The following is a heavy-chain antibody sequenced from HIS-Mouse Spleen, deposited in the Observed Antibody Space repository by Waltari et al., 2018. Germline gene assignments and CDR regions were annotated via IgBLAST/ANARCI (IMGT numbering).Heavy chain of an antibody. CDR3: AKKDPLTGDFDY. D-gene: IGHD7-27*01. CDR2: ISWNSGSI. Sequence: EVQLVESGGGLVQPGRSLRLSCAASGFTFDDSAMHWVRQAPGKGLEWVSGISWNSGSIGYADSVKGRFTISRDNAKNSLYLQMNSLRAEDTALYYCAKKDPLTGDFDYWGQGTLVTVSS. J-gene: IGHJ4*02. V-gene: IGHV3-9*01. CDR1: GFTFDDSA.